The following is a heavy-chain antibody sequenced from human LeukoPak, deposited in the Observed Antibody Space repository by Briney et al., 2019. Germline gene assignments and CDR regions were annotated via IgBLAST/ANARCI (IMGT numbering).Heavy chain of an antibody. V-gene: IGHV5-51*01. J-gene: IGHJ4*02. CDR3: ARQDSSSWYNAY. CDR1: GYAFNTYW. CDR2: IYPDDSST. D-gene: IGHD6-13*01. Sequence: GESLKISCKGSGYAFNTYWIAWVRQMPGKGLEWMGLIYPDDSSTRYSPSFEGQVIMSADKSISTAYLQWSSLKASDTAIYYCARQDSSSWYNAYWGQGTLVTVSS.